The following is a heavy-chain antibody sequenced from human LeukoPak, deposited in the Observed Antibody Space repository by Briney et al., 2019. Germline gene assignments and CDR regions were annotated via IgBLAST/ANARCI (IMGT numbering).Heavy chain of an antibody. D-gene: IGHD2-15*01. CDR1: GFTFSSYS. J-gene: IGHJ4*02. CDR2: ISSGSSYI. V-gene: IGHV3-21*01. Sequence: PGGSLRLSCAASGFTFSSYSMNWVRQAPGKGLEWVSSISSGSSYIYYADSVKGRFTISRDNAKNSLYLQMNSLRAEDTAVYYCATDIVVVVAATPVSYWGQGTLVTVSS. CDR3: ATDIVVVVAATPVSY.